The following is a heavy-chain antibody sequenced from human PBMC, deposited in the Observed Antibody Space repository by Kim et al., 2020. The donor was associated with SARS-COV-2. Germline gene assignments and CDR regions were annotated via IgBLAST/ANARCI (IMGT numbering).Heavy chain of an antibody. CDR1: GGSISSSSYY. D-gene: IGHD3-10*01. J-gene: IGHJ5*02. Sequence: SETLSLTCTVSGGSISSSSYYWGWIRQPPGKGLEWIGSIYYSGSTYYNPSLKSRVTISVDTSKNQFSLKLSSVTAADTAVYYCARTMVRGVIVQSPYNWFDPWGQGTLVTVSS. CDR2: IYYSGST. CDR3: ARTMVRGVIVQSPYNWFDP. V-gene: IGHV4-39*01.